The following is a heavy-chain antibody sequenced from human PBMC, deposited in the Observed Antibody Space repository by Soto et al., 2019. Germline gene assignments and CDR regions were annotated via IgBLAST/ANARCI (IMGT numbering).Heavy chain of an antibody. J-gene: IGHJ6*02. CDR1: GYTFTGYY. CDR3: ARDLDYYDSSGYMSYYYGMDG. CDR2: INPNSGGT. V-gene: IGHV1-2*02. D-gene: IGHD3-22*01. Sequence: GASVKVSCKASGYTFTGYYMHWVRQAPGQGLEWMGWINPNSGGTNYAQKFQGRVTMTRDTSISTAYMELSRLRSDDTAVYYCARDLDYYDSSGYMSYYYGMDGSGETTTV.